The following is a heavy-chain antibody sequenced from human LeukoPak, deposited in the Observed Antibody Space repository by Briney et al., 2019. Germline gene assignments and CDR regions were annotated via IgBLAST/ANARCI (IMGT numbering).Heavy chain of an antibody. V-gene: IGHV3-74*01. J-gene: IGHJ3*02. Sequence: PGGSLRLSCIASGFTFSSYAMNWVRQAPGQGLAWVSRVNTDGSSTTYAESVKGRFTISKDNAKNTLYLQMNGLRAEDTAVYYCARELGVGVIGDAFDIWGQGTVVTVSS. CDR3: ARELGVGVIGDAFDI. D-gene: IGHD3-22*01. CDR2: VNTDGSST. CDR1: GFTFSSYA.